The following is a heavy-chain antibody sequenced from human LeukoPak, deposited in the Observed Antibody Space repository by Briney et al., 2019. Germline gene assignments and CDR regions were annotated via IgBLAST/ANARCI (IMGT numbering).Heavy chain of an antibody. J-gene: IGHJ4*02. CDR3: AKASTNWGEFYLDY. D-gene: IGHD7-27*01. V-gene: IGHV3-23*01. CDR2: FIGSAGDT. CDR1: GFTFSSYA. Sequence: GGSLRLSCAASGFTFSSYAMSWVRQAPGKGLEWVSSFIGSAGDTYYADSVKGRFTVSRDNSKNTLYLQMNSLRAEDTAVYYCAKASTNWGEFYLDYWGQGTLVTVSS.